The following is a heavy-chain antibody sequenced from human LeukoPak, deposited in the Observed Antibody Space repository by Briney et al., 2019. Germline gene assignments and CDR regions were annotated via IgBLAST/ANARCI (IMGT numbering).Heavy chain of an antibody. D-gene: IGHD6-6*01. CDR3: ARAAAGYSSSSVDY. V-gene: IGHV3-30*04. J-gene: IGHJ4*02. CDR1: GFTFSSYA. Sequence: PGGSLRLSCAASGFTFSSYAMHWVRQAPGKGLEWVAVISYDGSNKYYADSVKGRFTISRDNSKNTLYLQMNSLRAEDTAVYYCARAAAGYSSSSVDYWGQGTLVTVSS. CDR2: ISYDGSNK.